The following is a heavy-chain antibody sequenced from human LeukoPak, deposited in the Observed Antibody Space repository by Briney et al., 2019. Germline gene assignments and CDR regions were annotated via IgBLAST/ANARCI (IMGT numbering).Heavy chain of an antibody. CDR2: ISWNSGSI. Sequence: GRSLRLSCAASGFTFDDYAMHWVRQAPGKGLEWVSGISWNSGSIGSADSVKGRFTISRDNAKNSLYLQMNSLRAEDTALYDCAKGRYCSSTSCREYYYYYMDVWGKGTTVTVSS. J-gene: IGHJ6*03. CDR1: GFTFDDYA. D-gene: IGHD2-2*01. CDR3: AKGRYCSSTSCREYYYYYMDV. V-gene: IGHV3-9*01.